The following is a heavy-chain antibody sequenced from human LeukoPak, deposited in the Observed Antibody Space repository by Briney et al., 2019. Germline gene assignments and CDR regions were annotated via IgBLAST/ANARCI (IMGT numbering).Heavy chain of an antibody. V-gene: IGHV3-74*01. J-gene: IGHJ4*02. D-gene: IGHD3-10*01. CDR3: ARTSGFRMVRGVMTPGQVDY. CDR1: GFTFNSFW. Sequence: PGGSLRLSCAASGFTFNSFWMYWVRQVPGKGLLWVARINSDGIRTSHADSVKGRFTISRDNAKNSLYLQMNSLRAEDTAVYYCARTSGFRMVRGVMTPGQVDYWGQGTLVTVSS. CDR2: INSDGIRT.